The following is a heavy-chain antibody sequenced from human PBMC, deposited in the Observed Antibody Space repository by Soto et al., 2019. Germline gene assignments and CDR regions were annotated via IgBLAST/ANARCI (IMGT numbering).Heavy chain of an antibody. CDR2: IYYSGST. D-gene: IGHD5-18*01. CDR3: VTGGYSYGYHGYYFDY. Sequence: SETLSLTCAVYGGSFSSYYWGWIRQPPGKGLEWIGSIYYSGSTYYNPSLKSRVTISVDTSKNQFSLKLSSVTAADTAVYYCVTGGYSYGYHGYYFDYWGQGTLVTVSS. CDR1: GGSFSSYY. V-gene: IGHV4-39*01. J-gene: IGHJ4*02.